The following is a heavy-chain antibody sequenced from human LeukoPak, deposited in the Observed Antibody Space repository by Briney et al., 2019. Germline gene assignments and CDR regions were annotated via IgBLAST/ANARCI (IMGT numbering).Heavy chain of an antibody. CDR1: GFTFSSYA. CDR3: AKDIGYYYDSSGYSGFDY. Sequence: PGGSLRLSCAASGFTFSSYAMSWVRQAPGKGLEWVSAISGSGGSTYYADSVKGRFTISRDNSKNTLYLHMNSLRAEDTAVYYCAKDIGYYYDSSGYSGFDYWGQGTLVTVSS. J-gene: IGHJ4*02. CDR2: ISGSGGST. V-gene: IGHV3-23*01. D-gene: IGHD3-22*01.